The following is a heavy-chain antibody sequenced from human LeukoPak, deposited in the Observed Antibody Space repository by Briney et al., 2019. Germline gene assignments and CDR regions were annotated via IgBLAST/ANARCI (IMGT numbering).Heavy chain of an antibody. Sequence: SVKVSCKASGASFSTYAVSWVRQVPGQGLEWMGRIIPIFGTTKYAQKFQGRVTITTDESTTTGYMELSSLESEDTAVYYCARGRNIAAPGGGDLDYWGQGTLVTASS. CDR3: ARGRNIAAPGGGDLDY. J-gene: IGHJ4*02. CDR2: IIPIFGTT. D-gene: IGHD5-12*01. V-gene: IGHV1-69*05. CDR1: GASFSTYA.